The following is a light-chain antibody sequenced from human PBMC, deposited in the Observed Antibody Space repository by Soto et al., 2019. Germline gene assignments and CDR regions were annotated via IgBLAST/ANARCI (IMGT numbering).Light chain of an antibody. J-gene: IGLJ1*01. Sequence: QSALTQPASVSGSPGQSITISCTGTSSAVGGYNYVSWYQQHPGKAPKLMIYEVSNRPSGVSNRFSGSKSGNTASLTISGLQAEDEADYYCSSYTSSSTAVFGTGTKLTVL. CDR1: SSAVGGYNY. V-gene: IGLV2-14*01. CDR2: EVS. CDR3: SSYTSSSTAV.